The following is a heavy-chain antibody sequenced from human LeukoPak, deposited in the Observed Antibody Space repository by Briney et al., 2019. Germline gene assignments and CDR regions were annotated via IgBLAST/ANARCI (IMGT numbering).Heavy chain of an antibody. J-gene: IGHJ4*02. CDR1: GYTFTGYG. V-gene: IGHV1-18*01. D-gene: IGHD3-16*02. CDR2: ISAYNGNT. CDR3: ARAAYVWGSYRYYFDY. Sequence: ASVKVSCKASGYTFTGYGISWVRQAPGQGLEWMGWISAYNGNTNYAQKLQGRVTMTTDTSTSTAYMELRSLRSDDTAVYYCARAAYVWGSYRYYFDYWGQGTLVTVSS.